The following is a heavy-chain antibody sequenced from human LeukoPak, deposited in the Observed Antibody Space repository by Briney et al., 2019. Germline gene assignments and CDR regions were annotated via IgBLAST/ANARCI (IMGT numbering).Heavy chain of an antibody. D-gene: IGHD2-2*01. J-gene: IGHJ5*02. CDR3: ARDLGDIVVVPAAIWFDP. CDR1: GYSFTGNY. CDR2: INPNSGGT. V-gene: IGHV1-2*02. Sequence: ASVRVSCKASGYSFTGNYMHWVRQAPGQGLEWMGWINPNSGGTNYAQKFQGRFTMTRDTSISTAYMELSRLRSDDTAVYYCARDLGDIVVVPAAIWFDPWGQGTLVTVSS.